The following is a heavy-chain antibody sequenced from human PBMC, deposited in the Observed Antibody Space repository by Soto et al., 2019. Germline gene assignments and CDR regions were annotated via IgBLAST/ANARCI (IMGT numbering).Heavy chain of an antibody. CDR1: GYTFTSYY. J-gene: IGHJ3*02. Sequence: ASVKVSCKASGYTFTSYYMHWVRQAPGQGLEWMGIINPSGGSTSYAQKFQGRVTMTRDTSTSTVYMELSSLRSEDTAVYYCAREWTVEYSSSPPDDAFDIWGQGTMVTVSS. CDR3: AREWTVEYSSSPPDDAFDI. D-gene: IGHD6-13*01. V-gene: IGHV1-46*01. CDR2: INPSGGST.